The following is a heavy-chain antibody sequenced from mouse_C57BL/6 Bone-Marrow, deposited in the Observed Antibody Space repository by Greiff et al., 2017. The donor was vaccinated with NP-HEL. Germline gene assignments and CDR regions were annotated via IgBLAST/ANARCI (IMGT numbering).Heavy chain of an antibody. V-gene: IGHV1-55*01. D-gene: IGHD1-1*01. CDR1: GYTFTSYW. Sequence: QVQLQQPGAELVKPGASVKMSCKASGYTFTSYWITWVKQRPGQGLEWIGDIYPGSGSTNYNETFKSKATLTVDTSSSTAYMQRSSLTSEDSAVYYCARRGYYGSSYPAWFAYWGQGTLVTVSA. CDR2: IYPGSGST. J-gene: IGHJ3*01. CDR3: ARRGYYGSSYPAWFAY.